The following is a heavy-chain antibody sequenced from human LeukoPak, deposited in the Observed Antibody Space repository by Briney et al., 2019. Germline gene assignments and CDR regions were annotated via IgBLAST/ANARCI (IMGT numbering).Heavy chain of an antibody. V-gene: IGHV3-21*01. CDR1: RFSLNSYS. CDR3: ARDFTTVTTAYFHH. Sequence: GGSLRRSCAASRFSLNSYSMNWVRQAPGKGLEWVSSISTNGHIYYADSVKGRFTIFGDDAENSLYLQMNGLRAEDTAIYYCARDFTTVTTAYFHHWGQGTLVTVSS. D-gene: IGHD4-17*01. CDR2: ISTNGHI. J-gene: IGHJ1*01.